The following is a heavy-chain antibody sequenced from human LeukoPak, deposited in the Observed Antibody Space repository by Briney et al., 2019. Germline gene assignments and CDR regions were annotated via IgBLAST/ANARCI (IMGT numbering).Heavy chain of an antibody. Sequence: GGSLRLSCAASGFTFSSYSMNWVRQAPGKGLEWVSYISSSSSTIYYADSVKGRFTISRDNAKNSLYLQMNSPRDEDTAVYYCARGLHYYYYGMDVWGQGTTVTVSS. CDR2: ISSSSSTI. V-gene: IGHV3-48*02. J-gene: IGHJ6*02. CDR1: GFTFSSYS. CDR3: ARGLHYYYYGMDV. D-gene: IGHD3-10*01.